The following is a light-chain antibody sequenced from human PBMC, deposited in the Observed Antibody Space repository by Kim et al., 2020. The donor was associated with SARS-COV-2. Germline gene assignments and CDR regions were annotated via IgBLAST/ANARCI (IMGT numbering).Light chain of an antibody. J-gene: IGKJ2*01. V-gene: IGKV3-11*01. CDR3: QQRRT. Sequence: PAILSLSPGERAILSCRSSQSVTRFLTWYQQKPGQTPRLLISDASNRAAGVPTRFSGSGSGTDFTLIISSLEPEDFAVYYCQQRRTFGQGTRLEI. CDR1: QSVTRF. CDR2: DAS.